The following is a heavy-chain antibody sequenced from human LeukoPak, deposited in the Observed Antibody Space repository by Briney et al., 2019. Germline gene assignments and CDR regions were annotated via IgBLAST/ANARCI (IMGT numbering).Heavy chain of an antibody. V-gene: IGHV4-59*01. CDR1: GGSISSYY. Sequence: PSETLSLTCTVSGGSISSYYWSWIRQPPGKGLEWIGYIYHSGSTNYNPSLKSRVTISVDTSKNQFSLKLSSVTAADTAVYYCARAYAGYTFDYWGQGTLVTVSS. CDR3: ARAYAGYTFDY. CDR2: IYHSGST. J-gene: IGHJ4*02. D-gene: IGHD5-24*01.